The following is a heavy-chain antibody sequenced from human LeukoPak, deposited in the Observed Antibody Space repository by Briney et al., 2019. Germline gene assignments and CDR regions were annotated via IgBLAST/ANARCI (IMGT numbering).Heavy chain of an antibody. D-gene: IGHD6-19*01. V-gene: IGHV3-53*05. J-gene: IGHJ4*02. CDR2: ISNSDDST. Sequence: GGSLRLSCAASGFTVSSSYMIWVRQAPGKGLEWVSTISNSDDSTYYADSVKGRFTISRDNSKNTLYLQMNSLRAEDTAVYYCARILDSAWGELGYWGQGTLVTVSS. CDR3: ARILDSAWGELGY. CDR1: GFTVSSSY.